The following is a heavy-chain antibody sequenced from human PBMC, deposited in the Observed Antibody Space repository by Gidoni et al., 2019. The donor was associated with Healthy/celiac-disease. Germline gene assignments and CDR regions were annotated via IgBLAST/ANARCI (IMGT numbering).Heavy chain of an antibody. CDR2: IYYSGST. CDR3: ARSRSIAARPVDY. CDR1: GGSISSGGYY. D-gene: IGHD6-6*01. J-gene: IGHJ4*02. Sequence: QVQLQESGPGLVKPSQTLSLTCTFSGGSISSGGYYWSWIRQHPGKGLAWIGYIYYSGSTYYNPSLKSRVTISVDTSKNQFSLKLSSVTAADTAVYYCARSRSIAARPVDYWGQGTLVTVSS. V-gene: IGHV4-31*03.